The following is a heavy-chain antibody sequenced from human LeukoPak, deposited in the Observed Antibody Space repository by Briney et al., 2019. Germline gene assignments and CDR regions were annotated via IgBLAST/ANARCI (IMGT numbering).Heavy chain of an antibody. CDR1: GFTFSSYS. CDR3: ARGYCSGGSCYDY. D-gene: IGHD2-15*01. J-gene: IGHJ4*02. CDR2: ISSSSSYI. Sequence: GGSLRLSCAASGFTFSSYSMNWVRQAPGKGLEWVSSISSSSSYIYYADSVKGRFTISRDNAKNSLYLQMDSLRAEDTAVYYCARGYCSGGSCYDYWGQGTLVTVSS. V-gene: IGHV3-21*01.